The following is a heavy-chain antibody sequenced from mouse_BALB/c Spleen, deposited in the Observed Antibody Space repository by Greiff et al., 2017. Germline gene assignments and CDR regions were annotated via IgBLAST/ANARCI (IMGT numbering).Heavy chain of an antibody. J-gene: IGHJ4*01. Sequence: EVHLVESGPGLVKPSQSLSLTCSVTGYSITSGYYWNWIRQFPGNKLEWMGYISYDGSNNYNPSLKNRISITRDTSKNQFFLKLNSVTTEDTATYYCARKNGYDYAMDYWGQGTSVTVSS. CDR1: GYSITSGYY. CDR2: ISYDGSN. V-gene: IGHV3-6*02. CDR3: ARKNGYDYAMDY. D-gene: IGHD2-2*01.